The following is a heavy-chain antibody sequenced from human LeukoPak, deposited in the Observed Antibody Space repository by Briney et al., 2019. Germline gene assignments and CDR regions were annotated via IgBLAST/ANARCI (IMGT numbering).Heavy chain of an antibody. J-gene: IGHJ4*02. CDR1: GITFRGYS. Sequence: PGGSLRLSCEGSGITFRGYSLTWVRQAPGKGLEWVSLISSAGSYIYYSDSVKGRFTISRDDAKNSVYLQMNSLRADDTALYYCARAVETPRAFDSWGQGTLVTASS. CDR3: ARAVETPRAFDS. V-gene: IGHV3-21*01. D-gene: IGHD4-23*01. CDR2: ISSAGSYI.